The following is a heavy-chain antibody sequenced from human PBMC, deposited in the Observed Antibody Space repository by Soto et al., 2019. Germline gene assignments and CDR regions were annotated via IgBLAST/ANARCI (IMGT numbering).Heavy chain of an antibody. CDR1: GYTFTGYY. Sequence: QVQLVQSGAEVKKPGASVKVSCKASGYTFTGYYMHWVRQAPGQGLEWMGWINPNSGGTNYAQKCQGWVTMTRDTSISTAYMELSRLRSDDTAVYYCAREYTAAERYYGMDVWGQGTAVTVSS. V-gene: IGHV1-2*04. CDR2: INPNSGGT. D-gene: IGHD6-13*01. CDR3: AREYTAAERYYGMDV. J-gene: IGHJ6*02.